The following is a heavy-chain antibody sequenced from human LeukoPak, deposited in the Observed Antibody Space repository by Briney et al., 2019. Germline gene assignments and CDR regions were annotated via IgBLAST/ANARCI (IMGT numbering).Heavy chain of an antibody. CDR2: FYSGDGT. D-gene: IGHD2-15*01. V-gene: IGHV3-66*01. Sequence: GGSLRLSCAASGITVSSNYMSWVRQPPGKGLEWVSVFYSGDGTYYAESVKGRFSISSDNSKNTLFLHMNSLRAEDSAVYFRARELGYCSGGRCPNWFGMDVWGQGTTVTVSS. J-gene: IGHJ6*02. CDR1: GITVSSNY. CDR3: ARELGYCSGGRCPNWFGMDV.